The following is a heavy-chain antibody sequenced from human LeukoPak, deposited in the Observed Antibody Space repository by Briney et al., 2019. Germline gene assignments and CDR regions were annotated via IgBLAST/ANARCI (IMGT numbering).Heavy chain of an antibody. V-gene: IGHV5-51*01. CDR1: GYSFTSYG. CDR2: IYFGDSDT. Sequence: GESLKISCKGSGYSFTSYGIAWVRQLPGKGLEWMGIIYFGDSDTRYSPSFQGQVTISADKSISTAYLQWSSLKASDTAMYYCARLRVPGAISPYDYWGQGTLVTVSS. D-gene: IGHD2-2*01. J-gene: IGHJ4*02. CDR3: ARLRVPGAISPYDY.